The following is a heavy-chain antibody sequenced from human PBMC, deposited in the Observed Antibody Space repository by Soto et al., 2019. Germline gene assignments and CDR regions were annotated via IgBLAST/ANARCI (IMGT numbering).Heavy chain of an antibody. CDR3: AHRPRRHGAVYNWFDP. Sequence: QITLKESGPTLVKPTQTLTLTCTFSGFSLSTSGVGVGWIRQPPGKDLEWLALIYWDDDKRYSPALKSRLTITKDTSKNQVVLTMTNMDPVDTATYYCAHRPRRHGAVYNWFDPWGQGTLVTVSS. V-gene: IGHV2-5*02. J-gene: IGHJ5*02. CDR1: GFSLSTSGVG. CDR2: IYWDDDK. D-gene: IGHD3-16*01.